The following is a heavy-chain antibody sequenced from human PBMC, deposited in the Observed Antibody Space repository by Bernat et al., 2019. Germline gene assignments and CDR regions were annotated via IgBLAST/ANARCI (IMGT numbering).Heavy chain of an antibody. D-gene: IGHD3-10*01. Sequence: EVQLVESGGGLVQPGGSLRLSCAASGFTFSSYWMHWVRQAPGKGLVWVSRINSDGSSTSYADSVKGRFTISRDNAKNTLYLQMNSLRAEDTAVYYCARSSGGPDYGSGSYNPLYYLVAPPYGMDVWGQGTTVTVSS. CDR2: INSDGSST. CDR3: ARSSGGPDYGSGSYNPLYYLVAPPYGMDV. V-gene: IGHV3-74*01. J-gene: IGHJ6*02. CDR1: GFTFSSYW.